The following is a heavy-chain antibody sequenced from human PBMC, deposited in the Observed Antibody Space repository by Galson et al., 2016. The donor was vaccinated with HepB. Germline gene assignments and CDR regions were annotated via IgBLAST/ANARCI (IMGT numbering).Heavy chain of an antibody. CDR3: AKDPWGGSWYGGNWLDP. D-gene: IGHD6-13*01. CDR1: GFIFNTGW. CDR2: ISGSGDST. J-gene: IGHJ5*02. V-gene: IGHV3-23*01. Sequence: SLRLSCAGSGFIFNTGWMNWVRQAPGKGLEWVSAISGSGDSTYYADSVKGRFTISRDNSKNTLYLQMNSLRPEDTAVFYCAKDPWGGSWYGGNWLDPWGQGTLVTVSS.